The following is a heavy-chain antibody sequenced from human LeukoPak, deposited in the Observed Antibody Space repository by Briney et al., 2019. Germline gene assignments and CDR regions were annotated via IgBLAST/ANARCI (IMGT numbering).Heavy chain of an antibody. CDR1: GFSLSDSY. Sequence: GGSLRLSCAASGFSLSDSYMSWVRQAPGKGLEWVSVIYDGGSAFYEDSVKGRFTISRDNFENTLYLQMDSLRVEDTAVYFCARGYGGNSGFDHWGQGILVTVSS. CDR3: ARGYGGNSGFDH. V-gene: IGHV3-53*01. D-gene: IGHD4-23*01. CDR2: IYDGGSA. J-gene: IGHJ4*02.